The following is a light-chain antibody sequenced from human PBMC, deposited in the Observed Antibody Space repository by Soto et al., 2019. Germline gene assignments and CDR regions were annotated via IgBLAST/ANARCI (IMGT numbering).Light chain of an antibody. CDR3: QQSYNTPLT. CDR2: ATS. J-gene: IGKJ4*01. CDR1: QSITNN. V-gene: IGKV1-39*01. Sequence: DIHMTQSPSSLSASIGDRVTISCRASQSITNNLNWYQQKPGKAPRLLIYATSSLQSGVPARFSGSGSGTVFTFTISSLQREDFATYYCQQSYNTPLTFGGGTKVDIK.